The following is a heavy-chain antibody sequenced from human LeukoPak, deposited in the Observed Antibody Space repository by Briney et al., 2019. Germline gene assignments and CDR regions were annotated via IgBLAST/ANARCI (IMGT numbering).Heavy chain of an antibody. J-gene: IGHJ4*02. CDR1: GYTFTGYY. CDR2: INPNSGGT. Sequence: EASVKVSCKASGYTFTGYYMHWVRQAPGQGLEWMGWINPNSGGTNYAQKFQGRVTMTRDTSISTAYMELRSLRSDDTAVYYCARDVGEGYCSGSSCSDYWGQGTLVTVSS. D-gene: IGHD2-15*01. CDR3: ARDVGEGYCSGSSCSDY. V-gene: IGHV1-2*02.